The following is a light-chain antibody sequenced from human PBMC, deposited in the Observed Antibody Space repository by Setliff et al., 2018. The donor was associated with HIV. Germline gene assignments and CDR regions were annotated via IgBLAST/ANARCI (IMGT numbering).Light chain of an antibody. CDR1: TSDVVDFNY. Sequence: QSVLSQPASVSGSPGQSITISCTRTTSDVVDFNYVSWYQQHPGKAPTVLIYGVTNRPLGVSDRFSGSKSGNTASLTISGLQTEDEGDYYCTSYAGIISLVLFGGGTK. V-gene: IGLV2-14*03. J-gene: IGLJ2*01. CDR3: TSYAGIISLVL. CDR2: GVT.